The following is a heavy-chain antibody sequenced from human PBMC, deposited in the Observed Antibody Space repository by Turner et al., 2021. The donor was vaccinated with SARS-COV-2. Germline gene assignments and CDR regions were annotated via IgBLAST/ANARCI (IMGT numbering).Heavy chain of an antibody. CDR1: GGSITSSSYY. CDR2: IYYSGST. D-gene: IGHD1-26*01. CDR3: ARHQGSASGYDHGMNV. V-gene: IGHV4-39*01. J-gene: IGHJ6*02. Sequence: QLQMQASGPGLAKPSEMLSITSTVSGGSITSSSYYWGWIRQPQGKGLEWIGSIYYSGSTYYNPSLKSRVTISVDTSKNQFSLKLSSVTAADTAVYYCARHQGSASGYDHGMNVWGQGAAVIVSS.